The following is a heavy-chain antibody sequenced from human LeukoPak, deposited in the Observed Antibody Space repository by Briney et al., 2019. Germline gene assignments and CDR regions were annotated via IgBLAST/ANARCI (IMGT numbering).Heavy chain of an antibody. J-gene: IGHJ4*02. Sequence: GGTLRLSCAASGFTFSNYGMNWVRQAPGKGLEWVSALSSSGGSTYYADSVKGRFTISRDNSKNTLYLQMNSLRAEDTAVYYCAKKHGYTYGDPFDYWGQGTLVTVSS. D-gene: IGHD5-18*01. V-gene: IGHV3-23*01. CDR1: GFTFSNYG. CDR3: AKKHGYTYGDPFDY. CDR2: LSSSGGST.